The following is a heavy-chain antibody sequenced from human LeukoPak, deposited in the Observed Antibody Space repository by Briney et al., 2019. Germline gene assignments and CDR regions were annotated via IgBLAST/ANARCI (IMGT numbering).Heavy chain of an antibody. CDR1: GFTFSSYA. D-gene: IGHD6-13*01. V-gene: IGHV3-30-3*01. CDR3: ARDHIAAAGATFDY. Sequence: GGSLRLSCAASGFTFSSYAMHWVRQAPGKGLEWVAVISYDGSNKYYADSVKGRFTISRDNSKNTLYLQMNSLRAEDTAVYYCARDHIAAAGATFDYWGQGTLVTVSS. J-gene: IGHJ4*02. CDR2: ISYDGSNK.